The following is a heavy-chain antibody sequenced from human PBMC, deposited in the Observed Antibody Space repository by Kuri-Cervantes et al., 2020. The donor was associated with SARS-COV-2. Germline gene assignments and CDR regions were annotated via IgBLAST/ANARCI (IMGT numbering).Heavy chain of an antibody. CDR2: IKQDGSEK. D-gene: IGHD6-13*01. V-gene: IGHV3-7*01. CDR1: GFTFSTYW. CDR3: ARVGSSSWYFDY. J-gene: IGHJ4*02. Sequence: GESLKISCEASGFTFSTYWMNWVRQAPGKGLEWVANIKQDGSEKYYVDSVKGRFTISRDNAKNSLYLQMNSLRAEDTAVYYCARVGSSSWYFDYWGQGTLVTVSS.